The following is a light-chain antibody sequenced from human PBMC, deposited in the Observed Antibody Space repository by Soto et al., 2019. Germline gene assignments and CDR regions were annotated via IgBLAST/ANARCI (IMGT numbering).Light chain of an antibody. CDR3: QQRSKWGT. CDR2: DAS. V-gene: IGKV3-11*01. Sequence: EIVLTQSPATLSLSPGERATLSCRASQSIGSYIGWYQQKPGQASRLFNYDASSRATGIPARFSGGGSGTVITPTSSSLEHEDVAVYCFQQRSKWGTFGRGTKVDIK. CDR1: QSIGSY. J-gene: IGKJ4*01.